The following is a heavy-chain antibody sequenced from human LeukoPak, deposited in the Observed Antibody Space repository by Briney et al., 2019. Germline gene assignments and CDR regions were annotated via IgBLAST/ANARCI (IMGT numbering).Heavy chain of an antibody. V-gene: IGHV3-21*04. CDR3: ARDGRFLEWGHRPRSYYMDV. CDR2: ISSSSSYI. Sequence: GGSLRLSCAASGFTFSSYSMNWVRQAPGKGLEWVSSISSSSSYIYYADSVKGRFTISRDNAKNSLYLQMNSLRAEDTALYYCARDGRFLEWGHRPRSYYMDVWGKGTTVTVSS. J-gene: IGHJ6*03. D-gene: IGHD3-3*01. CDR1: GFTFSSYS.